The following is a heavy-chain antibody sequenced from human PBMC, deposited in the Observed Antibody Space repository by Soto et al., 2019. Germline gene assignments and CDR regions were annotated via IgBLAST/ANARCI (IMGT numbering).Heavy chain of an antibody. CDR1: GYTFTGYY. CDR2: INPNSGGT. Sequence: ASVTVSCKASGYTFTGYYMHWVRQAPGQGLEWMGWINPNSGGTNYAQKFQGWVTMTRDTSISTAYMELSRLRSDDTAVYYCARESIAARHPRHPYDYWGQGTLVTVSS. CDR3: ARESIAARHPRHPYDY. J-gene: IGHJ4*02. D-gene: IGHD6-6*01. V-gene: IGHV1-2*04.